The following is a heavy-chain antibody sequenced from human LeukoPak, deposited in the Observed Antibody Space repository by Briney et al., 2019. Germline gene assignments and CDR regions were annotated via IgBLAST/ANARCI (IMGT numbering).Heavy chain of an antibody. J-gene: IGHJ4*02. V-gene: IGHV1-46*01. Sequence: ASVKVSCKASGYTFTSYYILWVRQAPGQGLEWMGIINPSGGSTTYAQKFRGRVTMTRDTSTSTVYMELSSLRSEDTAVYYCVSFVAAAGKEVDYWGQGTLVTVSS. D-gene: IGHD6-13*01. CDR2: INPSGGST. CDR3: VSFVAAAGKEVDY. CDR1: GYTFTSYY.